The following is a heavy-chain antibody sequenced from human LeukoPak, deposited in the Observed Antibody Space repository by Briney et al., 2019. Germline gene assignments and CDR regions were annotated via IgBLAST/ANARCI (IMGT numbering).Heavy chain of an antibody. Sequence: SASLTLTCAVYGGTFSGYSWSWIRQPPGKGLEWIGAINPSGSTNNYPSLKSGVTILVVKSTNQFSLMLISGLTADTAVYYYSGSYSRYCCISETWGQGTLVTVS. CDR3: SGSYSRYCCISET. V-gene: IGHV4-34*03. CDR1: GGTFSGYS. J-gene: IGHJ4*02. CDR2: INPSGST. D-gene: IGHD2-21*01.